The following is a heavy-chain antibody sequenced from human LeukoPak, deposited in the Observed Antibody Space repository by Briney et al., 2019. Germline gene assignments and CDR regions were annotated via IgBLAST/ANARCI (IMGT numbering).Heavy chain of an antibody. CDR2: INPSGGST. CDR1: GYTFTSYY. CDR3: ARVDVGATPGGN. J-gene: IGHJ4*02. Sequence: ASVKVSCKASGYTFTSYYMHWVRQAPGQGLEWMGIINPSGGSTSYAQKLQGRVTMTTDTSTSTAYMELRSLRSDDTAVYYCARVDVGATPGGNWGQGTLVTVSS. D-gene: IGHD1-26*01. V-gene: IGHV1-46*01.